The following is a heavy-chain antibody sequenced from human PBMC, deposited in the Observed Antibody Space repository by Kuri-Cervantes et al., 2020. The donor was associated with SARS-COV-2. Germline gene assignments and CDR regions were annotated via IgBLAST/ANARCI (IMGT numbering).Heavy chain of an antibody. J-gene: IGHJ5*02. CDR3: ARHGSIGAHQNWFDA. CDR1: GYSFTSYW. CDR2: IFPSESDT. D-gene: IGHD6-6*01. V-gene: IGHV5-51*01. Sequence: GESPKISRKGLGYSFTSYWIGWVRQMPGKGLVWMGIIFPSESDTRYRPSFQGQVTISVDKSIKTAYLPWSNLKASDTDIYYCARHGSIGAHQNWFDAWGQGTLVTVSS.